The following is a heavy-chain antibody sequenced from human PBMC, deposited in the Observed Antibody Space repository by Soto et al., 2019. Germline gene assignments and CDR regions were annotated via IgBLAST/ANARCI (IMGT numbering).Heavy chain of an antibody. J-gene: IGHJ4*02. CDR2: ISYGGSHK. V-gene: IGHV3-30*18. Sequence: XVSRRRSGTASGFTFSEYGIHWVRQAPGKGLEWVAVISYGGSHKYYAGSVKGRFTISRDDSKNTVYLQMNSLKTDDTAVYYCAKEMFPRTVLDSSSPWGDFWGRGSLVTVSS. D-gene: IGHD2-15*01. CDR3: AKEMFPRTVLDSSSPWGDF. CDR1: GFTFSEYG.